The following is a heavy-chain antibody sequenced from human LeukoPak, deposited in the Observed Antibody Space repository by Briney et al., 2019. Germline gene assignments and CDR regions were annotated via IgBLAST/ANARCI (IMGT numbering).Heavy chain of an antibody. CDR2: IYYSGST. J-gene: IGHJ4*02. CDR3: ARGDGDYDFDY. D-gene: IGHD4-17*01. CDR1: GGSISSGDYY. Sequence: PSQTLSLTCTVSGGSISSGDYYWSWIRQPPGKGLEWIGYIYYSGSTYYNPSLESRVTISVDTSKNQFSLKLSSVSAADTAVYYCARGDGDYDFDYWGQGTLVTVSS. V-gene: IGHV4-30-4*08.